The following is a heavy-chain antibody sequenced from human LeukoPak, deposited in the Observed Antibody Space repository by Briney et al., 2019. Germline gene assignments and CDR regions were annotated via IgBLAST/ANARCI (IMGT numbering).Heavy chain of an antibody. V-gene: IGHV1-69*04. CDR1: GDTFSSYA. CDR3: ASSLSSDYYYYGMDV. Sequence: SAKVSCKASGDTFSSYAISWVRQAPGQGLEWMGRIIPILGIANYAQKFQGRVTITADKSTSTAYMELSSLRSEDTAVYYCASSLSSDYYYYGMDVWGQGTTVTVSS. J-gene: IGHJ6*02. D-gene: IGHD3-16*02. CDR2: IIPILGIA.